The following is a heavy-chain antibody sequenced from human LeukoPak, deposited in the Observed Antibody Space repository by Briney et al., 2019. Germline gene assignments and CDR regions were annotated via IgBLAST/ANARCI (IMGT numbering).Heavy chain of an antibody. CDR2: IIPIFGTA. J-gene: IGHJ6*03. Sequence: SVKVSCKASGGTFSSYAISWVRQAPGQGLEWMGGIIPIFGTANYAQKFQGRVTITTDESTSTAYMELSRLRSDDTAVYYCARDPQDCSGGSCYAGLYYMDVWGKGTTVTVSS. CDR3: ARDPQDCSGGSCYAGLYYMDV. CDR1: GGTFSSYA. D-gene: IGHD2-15*01. V-gene: IGHV1-69*05.